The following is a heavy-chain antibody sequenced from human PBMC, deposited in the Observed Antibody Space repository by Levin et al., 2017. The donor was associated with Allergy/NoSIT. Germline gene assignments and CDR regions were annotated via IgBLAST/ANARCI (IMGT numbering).Heavy chain of an antibody. V-gene: IGHV3-30*03. J-gene: IGHJ5*02. Sequence: GGSLRLSCAASGFTFNTYGIHWVRQAPGKGLEWVAVISHDGGREFYADSVKGRFTISRDNSKNTVFLQMSSLRTDDTAVYYCAREEAVPDGNNWFDPWGQGTLVTVSS. D-gene: IGHD6-19*01. CDR3: AREEAVPDGNNWFDP. CDR2: ISHDGGRE. CDR1: GFTFNTYG.